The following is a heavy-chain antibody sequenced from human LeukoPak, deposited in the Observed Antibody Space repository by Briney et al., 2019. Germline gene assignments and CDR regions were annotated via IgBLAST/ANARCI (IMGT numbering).Heavy chain of an antibody. V-gene: IGHV4-59*08. CDR2: IYYSGST. CDR3: ARAPSGSSWYYFDY. J-gene: IGHJ4*02. CDR1: GGSISSYY. D-gene: IGHD6-13*01. Sequence: PSETLSLTCTVSGGSISSYYWSWIRQPPGKGLEWIGYIYYSGSTNYNPSLKSRVTISVDTSKNQFSLKLSSVTAADTAAYYCARAPSGSSWYYFDYWGQGTLVTVSS.